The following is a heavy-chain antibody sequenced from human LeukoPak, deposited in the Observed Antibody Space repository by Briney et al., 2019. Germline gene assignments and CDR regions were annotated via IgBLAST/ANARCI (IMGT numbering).Heavy chain of an antibody. CDR3: ASPDYYDSSGYN. D-gene: IGHD3-22*01. J-gene: IGHJ4*02. CDR1: GFTFSSYA. CDR2: ISYDGSNK. Sequence: GRSLRLSCAASGFTFSSYAMHWVRQAPGKGPEWVAVISYDGSNKYYADSVKGRFTTSRDNSKNTLYLQMNSLRAEDTAVYYCASPDYYDSSGYNWGQGTLVTVSP. V-gene: IGHV3-30-3*01.